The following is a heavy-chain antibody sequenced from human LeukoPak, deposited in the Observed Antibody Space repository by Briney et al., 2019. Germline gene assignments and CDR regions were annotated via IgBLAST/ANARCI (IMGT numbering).Heavy chain of an antibody. D-gene: IGHD3-10*01. CDR1: GFTFSSYG. CDR2: ISYDGSNK. Sequence: PGGSLRLSCAASGFTFSSYGMHWVRQAPGKGLEWVAVISYDGSNKYYADSVKGRFTISRDNSKNTLYLQMNSLRAEDTAVYYCARNMVRGVPLDYWGQGTLVTVSS. V-gene: IGHV3-30*03. J-gene: IGHJ4*02. CDR3: ARNMVRGVPLDY.